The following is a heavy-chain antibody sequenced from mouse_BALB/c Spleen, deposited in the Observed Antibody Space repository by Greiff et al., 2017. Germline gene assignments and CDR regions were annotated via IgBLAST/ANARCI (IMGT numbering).Heavy chain of an antibody. CDR3: ARDRWFAY. Sequence: EVQRVESGGGLVKPGGSLKLSCAASGFTFSDYYMYWVRQTPEKRLEWVATISDGGSYTYYPDSVKGRFTISRDNAKNNLYLQMSSLKSEDTAMYYCARDRWFAYWGQGTLVTVSA. V-gene: IGHV5-4*02. J-gene: IGHJ3*01. CDR2: ISDGGSYT. CDR1: GFTFSDYY.